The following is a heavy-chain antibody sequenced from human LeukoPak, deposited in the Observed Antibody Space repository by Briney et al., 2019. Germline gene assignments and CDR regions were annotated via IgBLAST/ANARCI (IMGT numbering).Heavy chain of an antibody. CDR1: GGSISSSSYY. CDR2: IYYSGST. J-gene: IGHJ5*02. V-gene: IGHV4-39*07. CDR3: ARDSSGWYGGAPYNWFDP. Sequence: SETLSLTCNVSGGSISSSSYYWGWIRQPPGKGLEWIGTIYYSGSTYYNAALKSRVTISVDTSKNQFSLRLNSVTAADTAVYYCARDSSGWYGGAPYNWFDPWGQGTLVTVSS. D-gene: IGHD6-19*01.